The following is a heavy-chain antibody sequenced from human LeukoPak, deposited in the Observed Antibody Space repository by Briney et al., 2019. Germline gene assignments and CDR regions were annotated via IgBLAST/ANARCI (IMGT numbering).Heavy chain of an antibody. D-gene: IGHD2-15*01. CDR2: IRNDGTHK. CDR1: GFAFSGFG. V-gene: IGHV3-30*02. Sequence: GGSLKLSCAASGFAFSGFGIHWVRHAPGKGLEWVAFIRNDGTHKSYVDSVKGRFTISRGNSKNTLYLQMNSLRAEDTAVYYCAKDPGYCSGGSCSPWNFFDYWGQGTLVTVSS. J-gene: IGHJ4*02. CDR3: AKDPGYCSGGSCSPWNFFDY.